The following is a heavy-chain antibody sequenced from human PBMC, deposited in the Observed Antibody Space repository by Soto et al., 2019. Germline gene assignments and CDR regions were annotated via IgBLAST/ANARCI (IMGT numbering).Heavy chain of an antibody. J-gene: IGHJ6*02. D-gene: IGHD6-13*01. CDR2: ISSHTYI. CDR1: GFNLSAYS. V-gene: IGHV3-21*01. Sequence: GGSLILSCAASGFNLSAYSMNWVRQAPGKGLEWVSSISSHTYIYYADSMKGRFTISRDNAKNSVYLQMTGLRAEDTALYYCARKYISNDGLDVWGQGTTVTVSS. CDR3: ARKYISNDGLDV.